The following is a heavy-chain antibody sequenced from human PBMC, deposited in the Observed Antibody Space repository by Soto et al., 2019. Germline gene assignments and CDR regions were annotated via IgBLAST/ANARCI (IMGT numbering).Heavy chain of an antibody. CDR1: GYTFTSYG. CDR3: ARGGRHDSSGYYLPFSGMDV. CDR2: ISAYNGNT. J-gene: IGHJ6*02. D-gene: IGHD3-22*01. V-gene: IGHV1-18*01. Sequence: QVQLVQSGAEVMKPGASVKVSCKASGYTFTSYGISWVRQAPGQGLEWMGWISAYNGNTNYAQKLQGRVTMTTDTSTSTAYMELRSLRSDDTAVYYCARGGRHDSSGYYLPFSGMDVWGQGTTVTVSS.